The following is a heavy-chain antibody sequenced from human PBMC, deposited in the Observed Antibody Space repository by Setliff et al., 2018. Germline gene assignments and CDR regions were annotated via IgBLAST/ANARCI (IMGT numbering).Heavy chain of an antibody. J-gene: IGHJ4*01. Sequence: SETLSLTCTVSGGSISSGAYHWSWIRQHPGKGLEWIGYIYYSGSTYYNPSLKSRLTLSVDTSNNQFSLKLTSVTAADTAVYYCARDRLTAPYYFDYWG. CDR3: ARDRLTAPYYFDY. CDR2: IYYSGST. D-gene: IGHD3-16*01. V-gene: IGHV4-31*03. CDR1: GGSISSGAYH.